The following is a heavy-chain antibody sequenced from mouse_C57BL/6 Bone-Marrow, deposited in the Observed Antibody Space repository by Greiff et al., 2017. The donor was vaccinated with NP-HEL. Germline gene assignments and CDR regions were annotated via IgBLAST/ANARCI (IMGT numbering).Heavy chain of an antibody. Sequence: VQLQQSGPELVKPGASVKISCKASGYSFTGYYMNWVKQSPEKSLEWIGEINPSTGGTTYNQKFKATATLTVDKSSSTAYMQLKSLTSEDSAVYYCAVPPIWDGGYYFDYWGQCTTLTVSS. CDR3: AVPPIWDGGYYFDY. V-gene: IGHV1-42*01. J-gene: IGHJ2*01. D-gene: IGHD4-1*01. CDR1: GYSFTGYY. CDR2: INPSTGGT.